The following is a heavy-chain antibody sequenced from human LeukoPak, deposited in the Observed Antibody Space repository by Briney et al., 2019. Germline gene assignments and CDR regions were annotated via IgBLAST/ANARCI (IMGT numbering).Heavy chain of an antibody. J-gene: IGHJ4*02. D-gene: IGHD6-19*01. V-gene: IGHV3-73*01. Sequence: GGSLKLSCAASGFTFSGSAMHWVRQASGKGLEWVGRIRSKANSYATAYAASVKGRFTISRDDSKNTAYLQMNSLKTEDTAVYYCTSIAVAGTVDYWGQGTLVTVSS. CDR3: TSIAVAGTVDY. CDR2: IRSKANSYAT. CDR1: GFTFSGSA.